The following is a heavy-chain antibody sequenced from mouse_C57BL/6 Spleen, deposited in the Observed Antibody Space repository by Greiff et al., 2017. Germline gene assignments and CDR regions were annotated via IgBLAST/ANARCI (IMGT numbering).Heavy chain of an antibody. D-gene: IGHD2-1*01. V-gene: IGHV1-50*01. CDR1: GYTFTSYW. J-gene: IGHJ2*01. CDR2: IDPSDSYT. Sequence: VQLQQPGAELVKPGASVKLSCKASGYTFTSYWMQWVKQRPGQGLEWIGEIDPSDSYTNYNQKFKGKATLTVDTSSSTAYMQLSSLTSEDSAVYYCARWGYGNYLDYWGQGTTLTVSS. CDR3: ARWGYGNYLDY.